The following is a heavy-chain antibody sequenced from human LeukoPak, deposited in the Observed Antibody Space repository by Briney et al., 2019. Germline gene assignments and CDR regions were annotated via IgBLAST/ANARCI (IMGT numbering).Heavy chain of an antibody. CDR3: SRARTGTWLDP. D-gene: IGHD6-6*01. Sequence: GGSLRLSCTASGFTFADFAMAWVRQAPGKGLEWVGFIRSKDYGGTTEYAASVKGRITISRDDSKNIAYLQTTSLKTEDTAVYYCSRARTGTWLDPWGQGTLVTVSS. J-gene: IGHJ5*02. CDR2: IRSKDYGGTT. V-gene: IGHV3-49*04. CDR1: GFTFADFA.